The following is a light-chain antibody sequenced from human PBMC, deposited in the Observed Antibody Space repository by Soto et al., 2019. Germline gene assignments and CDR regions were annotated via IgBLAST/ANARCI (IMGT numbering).Light chain of an antibody. CDR3: RSFAANDNVV. CDR2: EVN. V-gene: IGLV2-8*01. Sequence: QSALTQPPSASGSPGQSVTISCTGTSSDVGAYDYVCWYQQHPCKAPKLMIYEVNKRPSGVPDRFSGSKSGNTASLTVSGLQAGDEADYYCRSFAANDNVVFGGWTKLTVL. J-gene: IGLJ3*02. CDR1: SSDVGAYDY.